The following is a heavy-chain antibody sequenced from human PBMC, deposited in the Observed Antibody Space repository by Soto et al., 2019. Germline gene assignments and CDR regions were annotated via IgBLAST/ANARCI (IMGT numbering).Heavy chain of an antibody. CDR1: GFTFGDYA. D-gene: IGHD6-19*01. V-gene: IGHV3-49*04. CDR3: TNFELGYRSGWYQNVSDY. Sequence: HPGGSLRLSCTASGFTFGDYAMSWVRQAPGKGLEWVGFIRSKAYGGTTEYAASVKGRFTISRDDSKSIAYLQMNSLKTEDTAVYYCTNFELGYRSGWYQNVSDYWGQGTLVTVSS. J-gene: IGHJ4*02. CDR2: IRSKAYGGTT.